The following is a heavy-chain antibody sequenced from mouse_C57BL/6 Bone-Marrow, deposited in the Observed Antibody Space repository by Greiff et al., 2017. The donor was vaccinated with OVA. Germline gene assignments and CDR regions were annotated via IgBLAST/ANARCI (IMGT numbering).Heavy chain of an antibody. CDR1: GYAFSSYW. J-gene: IGHJ1*03. V-gene: IGHV1-80*01. Sequence: VQLQQSGAELVKPGASVKISCKASGYAFSSYWMNWVKQRPGKGLEWIGQIYPGDGDTNYNGKFKGKATLTADKSSRTAYMQLGSLTSEDSAVYYGARSFFYWYFDVWGTGTTVTVSS. CDR3: ARSFFYWYFDV. CDR2: IYPGDGDT.